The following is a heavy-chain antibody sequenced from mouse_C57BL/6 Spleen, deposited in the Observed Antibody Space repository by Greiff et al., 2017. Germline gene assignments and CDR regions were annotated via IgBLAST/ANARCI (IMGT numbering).Heavy chain of an antibody. CDR1: GFTFSSYA. Sequence: VQLKESGGGLVKPGGSLKLSCAASGFTFSSYAMSWVRQTPEKRLEWVATISAGGSYTYYPDNVKGRFTISRDKSKNNLYRQMCHLKSEDTAMCYCSREKVTGYYIAMDYWGQGTSVTVSS. CDR3: SREKVTGYYIAMDY. J-gene: IGHJ4*01. V-gene: IGHV5-4*01. D-gene: IGHD2-2*01. CDR2: ISAGGSYT.